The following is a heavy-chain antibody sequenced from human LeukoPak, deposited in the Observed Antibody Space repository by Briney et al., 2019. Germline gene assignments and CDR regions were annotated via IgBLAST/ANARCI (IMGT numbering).Heavy chain of an antibody. J-gene: IGHJ4*02. CDR2: INTGNGNT. CDR3: ARHIAAAGYFDY. D-gene: IGHD6-13*01. V-gene: IGHV1-3*04. CDR1: GYTFTSYT. Sequence: ASVKVSCKASGYTFTSYTMYWVRQAPGQRLEWMGLINTGNGNTKYSQKFQGRVTITRDTSASTGYMELSSLRSEDTAVYYCARHIAAAGYFDYWGQGTLVTVSS.